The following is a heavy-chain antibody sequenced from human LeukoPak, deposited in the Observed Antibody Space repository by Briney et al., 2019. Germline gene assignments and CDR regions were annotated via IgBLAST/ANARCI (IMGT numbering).Heavy chain of an antibody. CDR2: INHSGST. CDR1: GGSFSGYY. V-gene: IGHV4-34*01. CDR3: ARATYYYDSSGLPRGAFDI. Sequence: SETLSLTCAVYGGSFSGYYWSWIRQPPGKGLEWIGEINHSGSTNYNPSLKSRVTISVDTSKNQFSLKLSSVTAADTAVYYCARATYYYDSSGLPRGAFDIWGQGTMVTVSS. D-gene: IGHD3-22*01. J-gene: IGHJ3*02.